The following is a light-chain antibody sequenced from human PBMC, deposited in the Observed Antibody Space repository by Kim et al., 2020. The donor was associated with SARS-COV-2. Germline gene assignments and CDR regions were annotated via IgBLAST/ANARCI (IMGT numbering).Light chain of an antibody. CDR1: KLGDKY. V-gene: IGLV3-1*01. J-gene: IGLJ1*01. CDR3: QAWDSSTAEV. Sequence: SYELTQPPSVSVSPGQTASITCSGDKLGDKYACWYQQKPGQSPVLVIYQDSKRPSGIPERFSGSNSGNTATLTISGTQAMDEADYYCQAWDSSTAEVFGT. CDR2: QDS.